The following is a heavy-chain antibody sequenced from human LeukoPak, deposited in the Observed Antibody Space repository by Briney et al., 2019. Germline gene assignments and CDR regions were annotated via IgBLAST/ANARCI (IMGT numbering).Heavy chain of an antibody. V-gene: IGHV1-2*04. CDR3: ARDRDYGDYWDPNNWFDP. D-gene: IGHD4-17*01. CDR2: INPNSGGT. CDR1: GYTFTGYY. J-gene: IGHJ5*02. Sequence: ASVKVSCKASGYTFTGYYMHWVRQAPGQGLEWMGWINPNSGGTNYAQKFQGWVTMTTDTSTSTAYMELRSLRSDDTAVYYCARDRDYGDYWDPNNWFDPWGQGTLVTVSS.